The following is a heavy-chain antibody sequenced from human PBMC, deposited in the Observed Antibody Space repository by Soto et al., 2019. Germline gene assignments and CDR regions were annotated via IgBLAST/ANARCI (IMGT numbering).Heavy chain of an antibody. CDR2: ISYDGSNK. Sequence: LRLSCAASGFTFSSYAMHWVRQAPGKGLEWVAVISYDGSNKYYADSVKGRFTISRDNSKNTLYLQMNSLRAEDTAVYYCARERYCSSTSCFDYWGQGTLVTVSS. CDR3: ARERYCSSTSCFDY. J-gene: IGHJ4*02. CDR1: GFTFSSYA. D-gene: IGHD2-2*01. V-gene: IGHV3-30-3*01.